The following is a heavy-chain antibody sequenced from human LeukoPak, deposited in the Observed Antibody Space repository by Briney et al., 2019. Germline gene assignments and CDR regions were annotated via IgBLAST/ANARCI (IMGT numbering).Heavy chain of an antibody. CDR3: ARGVEPLAANTLAY. V-gene: IGHV3-53*01. D-gene: IGHD1-14*01. CDR1: GFTVITND. J-gene: IGHJ4*02. CDR2: LYSGGNT. Sequence: PGGSLRLSCAASGFTVITNDMTWVRQAPGKGLEWVLVLYSGGNTKYADSVQGRFTISRDNSKNTLYLEMNSLSPDDTAVYYCARGVEPLAANTLAYWGQGTLVTVSS.